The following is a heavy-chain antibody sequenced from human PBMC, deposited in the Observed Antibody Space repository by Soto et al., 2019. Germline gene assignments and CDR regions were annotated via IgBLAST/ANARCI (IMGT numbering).Heavy chain of an antibody. J-gene: IGHJ4*02. V-gene: IGHV4-39*07. CDR3: ARGVVITPFDY. Sequence: SETLSLTCTVSGGSISSSSYYWGWIRQPPGKGLEWIGSIYYSGSTYYNPSLKSRVTISVDTSKNQFSLKLSSVTAADTAVYYCARGVVITPFDYWGQGTLVTVSS. CDR1: GGSISSSSYY. D-gene: IGHD3-22*01. CDR2: IYYSGST.